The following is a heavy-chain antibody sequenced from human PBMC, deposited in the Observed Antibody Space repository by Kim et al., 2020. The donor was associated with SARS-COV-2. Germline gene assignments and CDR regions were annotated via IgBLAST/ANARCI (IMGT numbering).Heavy chain of an antibody. V-gene: IGHV3-43*01. CDR1: GFTFDDYT. D-gene: IGHD2-15*01. J-gene: IGHJ4*02. Sequence: GGSLRLSCAASGFTFDDYTMHWVRQAPGKGLEWVSLISWDGGSTYYADSVKGRFTISRDNSKNSLYLQMNSLRTEDTALYYCAKAGCSGGSCYLVFDYWGQGTLVTVSS. CDR3: AKAGCSGGSCYLVFDY. CDR2: ISWDGGST.